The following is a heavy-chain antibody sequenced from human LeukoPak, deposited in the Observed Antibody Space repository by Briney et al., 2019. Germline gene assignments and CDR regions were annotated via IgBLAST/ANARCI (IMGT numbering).Heavy chain of an antibody. V-gene: IGHV4-38-2*01. CDR3: ARLPRYSSGWYHWYFDL. CDR1: NYSISSGYF. J-gene: IGHJ2*01. CDR2: TYRSGGT. Sequence: MASETLSLTCAVSNYSISSGYFWGWIRQPPGKGLEWIGSTYRSGGTYYNPSLKSRVTMSLDTSKNLFSLNPSSVTAADTAVYFCARLPRYSSGWYHWYFDLWGRGTLVTVSS. D-gene: IGHD6-19*01.